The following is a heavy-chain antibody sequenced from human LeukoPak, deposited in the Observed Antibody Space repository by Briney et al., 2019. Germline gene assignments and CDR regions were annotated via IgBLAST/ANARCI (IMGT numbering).Heavy chain of an antibody. CDR1: GFTFSSYW. Sequence: GGSLRLSCAASGFTFSSYWMSWVRQAPGKGLEWVANIKQDGSGKYYVDSVKGRFTISRDNAKNSLYLQMNSLRAEDTAVYYCAREVYDGVLDCWGQGTLVTVSS. CDR2: IKQDGSGK. V-gene: IGHV3-7*01. D-gene: IGHD3-3*01. CDR3: AREVYDGVLDC. J-gene: IGHJ4*02.